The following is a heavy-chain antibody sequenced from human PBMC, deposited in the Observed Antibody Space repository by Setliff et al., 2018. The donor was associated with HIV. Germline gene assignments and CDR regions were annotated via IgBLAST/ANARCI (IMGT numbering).Heavy chain of an antibody. D-gene: IGHD5-18*01. CDR1: GGSISSTSYY. CDR2: IYFSGST. J-gene: IGHJ4*02. Sequence: SETLSLTCTVSGGSISSTSYYWGWIRQPPGKDLEWIGSIYFSGSTYYNPSLKSRLTISVDTSKNQFSLKLSSVTAADTAVYYCARLSDTAMASFDSWGQGILVTVSS. CDR3: ARLSDTAMASFDS. V-gene: IGHV4-39*01.